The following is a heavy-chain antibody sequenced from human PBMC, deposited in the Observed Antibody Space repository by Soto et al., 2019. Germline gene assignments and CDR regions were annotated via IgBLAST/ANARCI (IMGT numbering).Heavy chain of an antibody. Sequence: ASVKVSCKASGYTFTGYYMHWVRQAPGQGLEWMGWINPNSGGTNYAQKFQGRVTMTRDTSISTAYMELSRLRSDDTAVYYCARAVYDYVWGSYRHSPFDYWGQGTQVTVSS. CDR1: GYTFTGYY. CDR2: INPNSGGT. V-gene: IGHV1-2*02. J-gene: IGHJ4*02. D-gene: IGHD3-16*02. CDR3: ARAVYDYVWGSYRHSPFDY.